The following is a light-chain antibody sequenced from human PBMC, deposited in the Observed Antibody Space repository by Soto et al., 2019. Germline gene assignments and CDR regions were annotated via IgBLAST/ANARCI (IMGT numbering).Light chain of an antibody. J-gene: IGKJ1*01. V-gene: IGKV3-20*01. CDR3: QQYGSSPS. Sequence: EIVLTQSPGTLSLSPGERATLSCRASQSVSNNYLAWYQQKPGQAPRLLIYGASNRATGIPDRFSGSGSGTDFTLTISRLEPEDFAVYYCQQYGSSPSFGQGSMVDVK. CDR2: GAS. CDR1: QSVSNNY.